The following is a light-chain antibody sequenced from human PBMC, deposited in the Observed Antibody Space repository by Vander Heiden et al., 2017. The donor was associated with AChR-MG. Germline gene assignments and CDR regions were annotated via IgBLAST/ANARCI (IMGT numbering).Light chain of an antibody. Sequence: DIQMTQSPSSLSASVGDRVTITCRASQNINNYLNWYQQKPGKAPKLLIYSASTLQSGVPARFIGSGSGTDFTLIISSLQPEDFATYYCQQSYNTITFGQGTRLDIK. J-gene: IGKJ5*01. CDR2: SAS. CDR3: QQSYNTIT. CDR1: QNINNY. V-gene: IGKV1-39*01.